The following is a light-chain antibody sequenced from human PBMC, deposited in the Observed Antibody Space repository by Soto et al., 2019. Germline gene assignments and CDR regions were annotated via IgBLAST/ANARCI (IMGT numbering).Light chain of an antibody. CDR1: RGISSY. CDR2: AAS. V-gene: IGKV1-9*01. CDR3: QQSNSYWT. J-gene: IGKJ1*01. Sequence: DIQLTQSPSFLSASVGDRVTITCRASRGISSYLAWYQQKPGKAPKLLIYAASTLHTGVPSRFSGSGSGTEFTLTISSLQPEDFATYYCQQSNSYWTFGQGTKVDIK.